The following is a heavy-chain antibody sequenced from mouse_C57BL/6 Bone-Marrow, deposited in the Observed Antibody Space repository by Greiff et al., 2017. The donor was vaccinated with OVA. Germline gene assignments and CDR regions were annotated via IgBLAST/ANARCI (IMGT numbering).Heavy chain of an antibody. Sequence: QVHLQQPGAELVKPGASVKLSCKASGYTFTSYWMHWVKQRPGRGLEWIGRIDPNSGGTKYNEKFKSKATLTVDKPSSTAYMQLSSLTSEDSAVYYCARRHYYGSSSYYAMDYWGQGTSVTVSS. J-gene: IGHJ4*01. V-gene: IGHV1-72*01. D-gene: IGHD1-1*01. CDR1: GYTFTSYW. CDR3: ARRHYYGSSSYYAMDY. CDR2: IDPNSGGT.